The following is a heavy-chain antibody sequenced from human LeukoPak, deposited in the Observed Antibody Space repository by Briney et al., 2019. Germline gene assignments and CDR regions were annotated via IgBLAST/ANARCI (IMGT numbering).Heavy chain of an antibody. J-gene: IGHJ4*02. CDR3: AREGGPYRPLDY. V-gene: IGHV4-4*02. CDR2: VDLLGRT. Sequence: SGTLSLTRGVSGGSISNTNWWTWVRQPPGKGLEWIGEVDLLGRTNYNPSLKSRVAISVDKSENHISLWLTSVTAADTAVCYCAREGGPYRPLDYSGQGTLVTVSS. CDR1: GGSISNTNW.